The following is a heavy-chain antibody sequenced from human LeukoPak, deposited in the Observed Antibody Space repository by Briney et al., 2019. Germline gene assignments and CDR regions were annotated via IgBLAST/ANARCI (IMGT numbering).Heavy chain of an antibody. CDR2: ITSSSSYI. V-gene: IGHV3-21*01. D-gene: IGHD1-20*01. CDR3: ARDLLGYNYHYMDV. CDR1: GFTFSTYN. J-gene: IGHJ6*03. Sequence: GGSLRLSCAASGFTFSTYNMNWVRQAPGKGLEWVSSITSSSSYIYYADSVKGRFTISRDNAKNSLYLQMNSLRAEDTAVYYCARDLLGYNYHYMDVWGKGTTVTVSS.